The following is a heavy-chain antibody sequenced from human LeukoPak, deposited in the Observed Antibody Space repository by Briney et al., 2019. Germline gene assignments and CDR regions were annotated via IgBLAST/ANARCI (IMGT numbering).Heavy chain of an antibody. CDR1: GSTFSDAW. CDR2: IKRKIDGGGTA. J-gene: IGHJ4*02. Sequence: PGGSLRLSCAASGSTFSDAWMSWVRQAPGKGLEWVGRIKRKIDGGGTADYAAPVKGRFTISRDDSKNTLFLQMNSLETEDTGVYYCTDDLHYFASDWGKGTLATVSS. CDR3: TDDLHYFASD. D-gene: IGHD3-10*01. V-gene: IGHV3-15*01.